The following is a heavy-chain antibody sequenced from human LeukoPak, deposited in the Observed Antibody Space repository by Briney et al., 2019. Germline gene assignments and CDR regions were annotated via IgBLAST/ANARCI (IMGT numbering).Heavy chain of an antibody. V-gene: IGHV3-23*01. CDR3: AKDGLYYDGSAHVYYFDY. CDR1: GFTFSGYA. D-gene: IGHD3-22*01. Sequence: PGGSLRLSCAASGFTFSGYAMTWVRQAPGKGLEWASSITGSGDYTYYIDSVKGRFTISRDNSKNILYLQMNSLRGEDTALYYCAKDGLYYDGSAHVYYFDYWGQGTLVAVSS. J-gene: IGHJ4*02. CDR2: ITGSGDYT.